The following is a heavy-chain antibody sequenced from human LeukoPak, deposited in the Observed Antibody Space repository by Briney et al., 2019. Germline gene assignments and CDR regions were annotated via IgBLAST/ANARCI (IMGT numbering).Heavy chain of an antibody. J-gene: IGHJ6*03. CDR2: IDRDGRVQ. V-gene: IGHV3-7*01. Sequence: GSLRLSCTASGFTTHYWLNWVRQSPGKGLEWVANIDRDGRVQHYVDSVEGRFTISRDSAKNSLALQMHSLRAEDTAVYYCTGGSDKVLSREYYYYMDVWGTGTTVPVSS. D-gene: IGHD2/OR15-2a*01. CDR3: TGGSDKVLSREYYYYMDV. CDR1: GFTTHYW.